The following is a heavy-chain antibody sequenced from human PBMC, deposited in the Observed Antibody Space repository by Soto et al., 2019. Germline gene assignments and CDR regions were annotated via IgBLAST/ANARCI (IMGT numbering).Heavy chain of an antibody. CDR3: ARRLAVAGTNYYYYGMDV. CDR1: GYSFTSYW. Sequence: PGESLKISCKGSGYSFTSYWISWVRQMPGKGLEWMGRIDPSDSYTNYSPSFQGHVTISADKSISTAYLQWSSLKASDTAMYYCARRLAVAGTNYYYYGMDVWGQGTTVTVSS. D-gene: IGHD6-19*01. CDR2: IDPSDSYT. V-gene: IGHV5-10-1*01. J-gene: IGHJ6*02.